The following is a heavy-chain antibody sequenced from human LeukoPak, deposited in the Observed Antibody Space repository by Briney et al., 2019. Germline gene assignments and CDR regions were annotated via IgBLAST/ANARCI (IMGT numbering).Heavy chain of an antibody. V-gene: IGHV3-7*01. CDR1: GFTFSSYW. Sequence: QPGGSLRLSCAASGFTFSSYWMSWVRQAPGKGLEWVANIKQDGSEKYYVDSVKGRFTISRDNAKNSLYLQMNSLRAEDTAVYYCARGQIPPLYDFWSGYYFNWFDPWGQGTLVTVSS. J-gene: IGHJ5*02. CDR2: IKQDGSEK. D-gene: IGHD3-3*01. CDR3: ARGQIPPLYDFWSGYYFNWFDP.